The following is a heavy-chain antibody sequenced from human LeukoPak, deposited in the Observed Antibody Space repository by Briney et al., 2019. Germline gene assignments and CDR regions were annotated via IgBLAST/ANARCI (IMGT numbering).Heavy chain of an antibody. CDR1: GYTFTSYG. CDR2: ISAYNGNT. Sequence: ASVKVSCKASGYTFTSYGISWVRQAPGQGLEWMGWISAYNGNTNYAQKLQGRVTMTTDTSTSPAYMELRSLRSDDTAVYYCARVQSHHDYGDYDYYYYYYMDVWGKGTTVTVSS. D-gene: IGHD4-17*01. V-gene: IGHV1-18*01. CDR3: ARVQSHHDYGDYDYYYYYYMDV. J-gene: IGHJ6*03.